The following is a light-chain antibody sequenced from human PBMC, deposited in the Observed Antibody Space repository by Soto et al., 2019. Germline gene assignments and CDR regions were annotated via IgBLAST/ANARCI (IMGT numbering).Light chain of an antibody. CDR1: SXDIGAYNH. Sequence: QSVLTQPAPVSGSPGQSITISCTGTSXDIGAYNHVSWYQQYPGKAPTLMIYEVTNRPSGVSSRFSGSKSGNTASLTISGLQAEDEGDYYCSSYTTSDTWVFGGGTKVTVL. V-gene: IGLV2-14*01. J-gene: IGLJ3*02. CDR2: EVT. CDR3: SSYTTSDTWV.